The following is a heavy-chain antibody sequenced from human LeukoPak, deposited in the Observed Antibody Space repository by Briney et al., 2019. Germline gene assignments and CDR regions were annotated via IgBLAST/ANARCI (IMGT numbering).Heavy chain of an antibody. Sequence: SETLSLTCAVSADSFSSHYWTWIRQPPGKGLEWIGYISYIGSTNYNPSLKSRVAISIDTSKNQFSLKLTSVTAADTAAYYCARDLVTVTKGFDIWGQGTMVSVSS. D-gene: IGHD4-17*01. CDR1: ADSFSSHY. V-gene: IGHV4-59*11. J-gene: IGHJ3*02. CDR2: ISYIGST. CDR3: ARDLVTVTKGFDI.